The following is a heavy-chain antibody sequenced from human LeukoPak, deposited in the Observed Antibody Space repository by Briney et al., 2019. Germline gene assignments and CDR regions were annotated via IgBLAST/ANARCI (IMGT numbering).Heavy chain of an antibody. V-gene: IGHV4-30-2*01. CDR3: ASRWTSAFNI. CDR1: GGSVSSGGYS. J-gene: IGHJ3*02. CDR2: ICQSGST. Sequence: SETLSLTCVVSGGSVSSGGYSWSWIRQPPGKGLEWIGYICQSGSTYYNPSLKSRVTISIDRSKNQFSLRLSSVTAADTALYYCASRWTSAFNIWGQGTMVTVSS. D-gene: IGHD4-23*01.